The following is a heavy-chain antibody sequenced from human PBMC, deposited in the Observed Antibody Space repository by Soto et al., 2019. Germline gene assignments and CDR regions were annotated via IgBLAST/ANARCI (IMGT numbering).Heavy chain of an antibody. Sequence: ASVKVSCKASGYTFTGYYMHWVRQAPGQGLEWMGWINPNSGGTNYAQKFQGWVTMTRDTSISTAYMELSRLRSDDTAVYYCARDEGYDFWSGYLPGADYGMDVWGQGTTVTVSS. D-gene: IGHD3-3*01. CDR3: ARDEGYDFWSGYLPGADYGMDV. CDR2: INPNSGGT. CDR1: GYTFTGYY. J-gene: IGHJ6*02. V-gene: IGHV1-2*04.